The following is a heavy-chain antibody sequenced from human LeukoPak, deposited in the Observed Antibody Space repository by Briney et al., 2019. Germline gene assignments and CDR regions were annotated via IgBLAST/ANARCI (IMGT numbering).Heavy chain of an antibody. CDR1: GFTFSDYY. CDR2: ISSSGNTI. CDR3: ARVILGTYYFDY. J-gene: IGHJ4*02. Sequence: GGPLRLSCAASGFTFSDYYMRWIRQAPGKGLEWVSYISSSGNTIYYADSVQGRFTISRDNAKNLLYLQMNSLRAEDMAVYYCARVILGTYYFDYWGQGTLVTVSS. V-gene: IGHV3-11*04. D-gene: IGHD3-16*01.